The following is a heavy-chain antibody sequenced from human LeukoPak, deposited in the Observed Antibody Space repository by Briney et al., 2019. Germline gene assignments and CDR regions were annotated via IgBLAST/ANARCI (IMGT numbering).Heavy chain of an antibody. V-gene: IGHV3-74*01. CDR3: ARGDVVVPGAMAPDP. CDR2: INSDGSIT. D-gene: IGHD2-2*01. CDR1: GFIFSSYW. Sequence: GGSLRLSCAASGFIFSSYWMHWVRQAPGKGLEWVSRINSDGSITTYAASVKGRFTISRDNAKNTLYLQMNSLTAEDTAVYYCARGDVVVPGAMAPDPWGQGTRVTVSS. J-gene: IGHJ5*02.